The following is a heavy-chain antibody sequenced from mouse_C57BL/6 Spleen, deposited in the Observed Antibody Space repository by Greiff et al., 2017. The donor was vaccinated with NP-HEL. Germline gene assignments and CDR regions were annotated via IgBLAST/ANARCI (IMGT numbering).Heavy chain of an antibody. CDR2: ISSGSSTI. J-gene: IGHJ1*03. V-gene: IGHV5-17*01. Sequence: EVMLVESGGGLVKPGGSLKLSCAASGFTFSDYGMHWVRQAPEKGLEWVAYISSGSSTIYYADTVKGRFTISRDNAKNTLFLQMTSLRSEDTAMYYCARPTVVDGYFDVWGTGTTVTVSS. D-gene: IGHD1-1*01. CDR1: GFTFSDYG. CDR3: ARPTVVDGYFDV.